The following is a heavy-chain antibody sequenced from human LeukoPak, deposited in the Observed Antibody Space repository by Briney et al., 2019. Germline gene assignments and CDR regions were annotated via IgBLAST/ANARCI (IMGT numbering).Heavy chain of an antibody. D-gene: IGHD5-18*01. J-gene: IGHJ4*02. CDR2: IIPILGIA. V-gene: IGHV1-69*04. CDR1: GGTFSSYA. CDR3: AEVTAMGVFDY. Sequence: SVKVSCKASGGTFSSYAISWVRQAPGQGLEWMGRIIPILGIANYARKFQGRVTITADKSTSTAYMELSSLRSEDTAVYYCAEVTAMGVFDYWGQGTLVTVSS.